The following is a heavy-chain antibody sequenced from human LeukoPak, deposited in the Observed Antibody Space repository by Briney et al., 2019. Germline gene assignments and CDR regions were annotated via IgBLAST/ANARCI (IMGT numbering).Heavy chain of an antibody. Sequence: GGSLRLSCAASGFTFSSYAMHWVRQAPGKGLEWVAVISYDGSNKYYADSAKGRFTISRDNSKNTLYLQMNSLRAEDTAVYYCARSYPTYYDILTGTTPDYWGQGTLVTVSS. CDR2: ISYDGSNK. D-gene: IGHD3-9*01. V-gene: IGHV3-30-3*01. CDR1: GFTFSSYA. J-gene: IGHJ4*02. CDR3: ARSYPTYYDILTGTTPDY.